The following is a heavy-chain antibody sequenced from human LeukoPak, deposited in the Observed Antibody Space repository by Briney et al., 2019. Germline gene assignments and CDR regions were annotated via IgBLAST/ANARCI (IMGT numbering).Heavy chain of an antibody. J-gene: IGHJ4*02. CDR2: ISAYNGNT. CDR3: ARASRYYDSSGNGEY. Sequence: GASVKVSCKASGYTFTSYGISWVRQAPGQGLEWMGWISAYNGNTNYAQKLQGRVTMTTDTSTSTAYMELRSLRSDDTAVYYCARASRYYDSSGNGEYWGQGTLVTVSS. D-gene: IGHD3-22*01. V-gene: IGHV1-18*01. CDR1: GYTFTSYG.